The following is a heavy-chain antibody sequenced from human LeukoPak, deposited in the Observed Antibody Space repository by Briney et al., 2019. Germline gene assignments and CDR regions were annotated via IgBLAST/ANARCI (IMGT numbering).Heavy chain of an antibody. Sequence: GASLKISSKGSGSRFTSYWIGWVRRMPGKGLEWMGSIYPGDSDTRYNPSFQGQVTISADKSINTSSLQWSSLKASDTAMYYCASFSGSYGLTWRYWGQGTLVTVSS. CDR3: ASFSGSYGLTWRY. J-gene: IGHJ4*02. D-gene: IGHD5-18*01. CDR2: IYPGDSDT. V-gene: IGHV5-51*01. CDR1: GSRFTSYW.